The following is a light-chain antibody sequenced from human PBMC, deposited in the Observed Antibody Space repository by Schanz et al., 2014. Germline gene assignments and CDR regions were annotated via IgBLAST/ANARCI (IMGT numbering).Light chain of an antibody. CDR2: GAS. J-gene: IGKJ1*01. CDR1: QSVSSSY. Sequence: DIVLTQSPGTLSLSPGERATLSCRASQSVSSSYLAWYRQKPGQAPRLLIYGASSRATGIPDRFSGSGSGTEFTLTISSLQSEDVAVYYCQQYNNWLTTFGQGTRVDIK. V-gene: IGKV3-20*01. CDR3: QQYNNWLTT.